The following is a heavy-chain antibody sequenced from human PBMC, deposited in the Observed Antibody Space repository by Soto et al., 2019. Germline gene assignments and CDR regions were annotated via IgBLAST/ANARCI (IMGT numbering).Heavy chain of an antibody. D-gene: IGHD3-3*01. V-gene: IGHV2-26*01. CDR1: GFSLSNARMG. Sequence: KSGPTLVNPTETLTLTCTVSGFSLSNARMGVSWIRQPPGKALEWLAHIFSNDEKSYSTSLKSRLTISKDTSKSQVVLTMTNMDPVDTATYYCARSFTIFGVRNWFDPWGQGTLVTVSS. CDR2: IFSNDEK. J-gene: IGHJ5*02. CDR3: ARSFTIFGVRNWFDP.